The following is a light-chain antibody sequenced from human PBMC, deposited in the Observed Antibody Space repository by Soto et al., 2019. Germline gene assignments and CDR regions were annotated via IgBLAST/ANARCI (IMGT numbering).Light chain of an antibody. Sequence: EIVMTPSPATLSLSPVERATLSCRASQSVNSNLAWYQQKAAQAPRLLIYGTSTRATGIPARFSGSGSGTDVTLTISSLQFEDFAVYYCQQYNNWPRKVGQGTKVAIK. J-gene: IGKJ1*01. CDR2: GTS. CDR1: QSVNSN. V-gene: IGKV3-15*01. CDR3: QQYNNWPRK.